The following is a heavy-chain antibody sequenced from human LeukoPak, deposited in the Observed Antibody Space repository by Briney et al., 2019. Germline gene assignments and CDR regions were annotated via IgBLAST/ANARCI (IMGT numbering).Heavy chain of an antibody. D-gene: IGHD3-22*01. Sequence: SETLSLTCTVSGCSISSYYWSWIRQPVGKGLEWIGRIHTSGSTNYNPSLKSRVTMSVDTSKNQFSLKLSSVTAADTAVYYCARDRYYYDISGYFNWFDPWGQGTLVTVSS. CDR1: GCSISSYY. CDR2: IHTSGST. J-gene: IGHJ5*02. CDR3: ARDRYYYDISGYFNWFDP. V-gene: IGHV4-4*07.